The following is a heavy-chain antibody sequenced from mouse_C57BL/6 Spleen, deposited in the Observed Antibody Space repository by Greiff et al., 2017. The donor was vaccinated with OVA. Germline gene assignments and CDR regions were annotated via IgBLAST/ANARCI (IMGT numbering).Heavy chain of an antibody. CDR3: ARGFFTTVVATNYFDY. CDR2: ILPGSGST. Sequence: QVQLQQSGAELMKPGASVKLSCKATGYTFTGYWIEWVKQRPGHGLEWIGEILPGSGSTNYNEKFKGKATFTADTSSNTAYMQLSSLTTEDSAIYYCARGFFTTVVATNYFDYWGQGTTLTVSS. J-gene: IGHJ2*01. V-gene: IGHV1-9*01. D-gene: IGHD1-1*01. CDR1: GYTFTGYW.